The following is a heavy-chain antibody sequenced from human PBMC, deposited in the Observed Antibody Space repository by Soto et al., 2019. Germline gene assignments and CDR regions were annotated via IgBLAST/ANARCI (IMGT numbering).Heavy chain of an antibody. CDR3: ARDPYYDILTGYYHNWFDP. V-gene: IGHV1-18*01. CDR2: ISAYNGNT. Sequence: ASVKVSCKASGYTFTSYGISWVRQAPGQGLEWMGWISAYNGNTNYAQKLQGRVTMTTDTSTSTAYMELRSLRSDDTAVYYCARDPYYDILTGYYHNWFDPWGQGTLVTVSS. D-gene: IGHD3-9*01. J-gene: IGHJ5*02. CDR1: GYTFTSYG.